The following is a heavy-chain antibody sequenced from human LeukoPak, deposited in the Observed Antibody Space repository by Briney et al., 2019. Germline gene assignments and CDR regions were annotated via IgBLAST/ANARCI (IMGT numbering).Heavy chain of an antibody. V-gene: IGHV3-53*01. CDR1: GFTVSSNY. J-gene: IGHJ4*02. CDR2: IYSGGST. D-gene: IGHD5-12*01. CDR3: AKDRGDIVATIFGY. Sequence: PGGSLRLSCAASGFTVSSNYMSWVRQAPGKGLEWVSVIYSGGSTYYADSVKGRFTISRDNSKNTLYLQMNSLRAEDTAVYYCAKDRGDIVATIFGYWGQGTLVTVSS.